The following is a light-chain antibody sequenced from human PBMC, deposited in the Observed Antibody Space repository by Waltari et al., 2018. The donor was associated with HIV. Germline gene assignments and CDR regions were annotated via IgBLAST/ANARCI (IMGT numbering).Light chain of an antibody. CDR2: EVS. V-gene: IGLV2-14*02. CDR3: AAWDDSLSVLYV. J-gene: IGLJ1*01. Sequence: QSALTQPASVSGSPGQSITISCTGTSSDVGTYNLVSWYQQPPGEAPKLILFEVSERPSGVSSRFSGSKSGTSASLAISGLRSEDEADYYCAAWDDSLSVLYVFGTGTKVTVL. CDR1: SSDVGTYNL.